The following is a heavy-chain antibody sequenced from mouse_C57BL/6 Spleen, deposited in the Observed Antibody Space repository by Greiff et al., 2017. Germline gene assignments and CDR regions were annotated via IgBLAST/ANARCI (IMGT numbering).Heavy chain of an antibody. Sequence: QVQLQQSGAELVKPGASVKLSCKASGYTFTEYTIHWVKQRSGQGLAWIGWFYPGSGSIKYNEKFQDKATLTAAKSTSTVYMELSRLTSECSSVDVCERHACLDRYCDNWGQGTTLTVSS. CDR3: ERHACLDRYCDN. V-gene: IGHV1-62-2*01. J-gene: IGHJ2*01. CDR2: FYPGSGSI. CDR1: GYTFTEYT.